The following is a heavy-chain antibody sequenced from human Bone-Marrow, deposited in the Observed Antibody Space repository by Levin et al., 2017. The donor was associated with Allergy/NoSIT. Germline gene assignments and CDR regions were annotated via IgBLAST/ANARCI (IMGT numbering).Heavy chain of an antibody. CDR1: GFTFSSYA. CDR3: ARDYGDYVYYYYYMDV. V-gene: IGHV3-30-3*01. CDR2: ISYDGSNK. Sequence: GESLKISCAASGFTFSSYAMHWVRQAPGKGLEWVAVISYDGSNKYYADSVKGRFTISRDNSKNTLYLQMNSLRAEDTAVYYCARDYGDYVYYYYYMDVWGKGTTVTVSS. J-gene: IGHJ6*03. D-gene: IGHD4-17*01.